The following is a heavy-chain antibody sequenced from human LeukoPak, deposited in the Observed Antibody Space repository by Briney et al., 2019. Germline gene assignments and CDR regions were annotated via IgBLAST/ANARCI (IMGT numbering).Heavy chain of an antibody. Sequence: PSQTLSLTCAVSGGSISSGGYSWSWIRQPPGKGLEWIGYIYHSGSTYYNPSLKSRVTISVDRSKNQFSLKLSSVTAADTAVYYCARGLRYFDWYFSDWGQGTLVTVSS. CDR2: IYHSGST. CDR3: ARGLRYFDWYFSD. J-gene: IGHJ4*02. D-gene: IGHD3-9*01. V-gene: IGHV4-30-2*01. CDR1: GGSISSGGYS.